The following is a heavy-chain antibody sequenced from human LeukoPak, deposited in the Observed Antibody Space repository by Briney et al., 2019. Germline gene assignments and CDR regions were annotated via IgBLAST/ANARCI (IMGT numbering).Heavy chain of an antibody. CDR3: ARVGYYDSSGYPGAFDI. J-gene: IGHJ3*02. CDR2: IYHSGST. CDR1: GGSISSGGYS. Sequence: SETLSLTCAASGGSISSGGYSWSWMRQPPGQGLGWIGYIYHSGSTYYNQSHKTRVTISVARSMNQFSLKLCSVTTADTARYYCARVGYYDSSGYPGAFDIWGQGTMVTVSS. D-gene: IGHD3-22*01. V-gene: IGHV4-30-2*01.